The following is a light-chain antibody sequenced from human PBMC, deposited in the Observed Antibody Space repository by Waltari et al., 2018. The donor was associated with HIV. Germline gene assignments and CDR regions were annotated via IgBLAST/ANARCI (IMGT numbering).Light chain of an antibody. CDR2: EVY. Sequence: QSALTQTASVSGSPGQSITISCTGTSSDVGGYDHVSWYHQPPGKAPKLVIYEVYNRPSGISHRFSGSKSGNTASLTISGLQAEDEADYFCSSYTSSNTLVFGGGTKVTVL. J-gene: IGLJ2*01. V-gene: IGLV2-14*01. CDR1: SSDVGGYDH. CDR3: SSYTSSNTLV.